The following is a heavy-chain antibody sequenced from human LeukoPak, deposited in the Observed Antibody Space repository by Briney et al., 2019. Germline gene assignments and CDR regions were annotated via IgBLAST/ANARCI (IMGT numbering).Heavy chain of an antibody. V-gene: IGHV1-69*13. CDR1: GGTFSSYA. CDR3: ARERETTYYYDSSQTHDAFDI. CDR2: IIPIFVPA. Sequence: ASVKVSCKAFGGTFSSYAISWVRQAPGQGLEWMGGIIPIFVPATYAQKFQGRVTITADESTSTAYMELSSLRSEDTAVYYCARERETTYYYDSSQTHDAFDIWGQGTMVTVSS. J-gene: IGHJ3*02. D-gene: IGHD3-22*01.